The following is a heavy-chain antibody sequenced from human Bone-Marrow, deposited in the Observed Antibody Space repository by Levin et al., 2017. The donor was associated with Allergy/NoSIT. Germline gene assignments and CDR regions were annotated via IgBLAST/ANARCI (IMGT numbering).Heavy chain of an antibody. CDR3: ARDRNYAPFDP. D-gene: IGHD2-2*01. J-gene: IGHJ5*02. CDR2: INGDGSST. CDR1: GFAFRTYW. Sequence: LSLTCAASGFAFRTYWMHWVRQVPGKGLEWVSHINGDGSSTSYADSVKGRFTISRDNAKNTLYLQMNSLRAEDTALYYCARDRNYAPFDPWGQGTLVTVSS. V-gene: IGHV3-74*01.